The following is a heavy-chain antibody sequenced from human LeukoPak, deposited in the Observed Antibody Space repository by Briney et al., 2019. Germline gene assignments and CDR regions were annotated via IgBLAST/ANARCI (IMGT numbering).Heavy chain of an antibody. CDR3: ALLASGLNY. V-gene: IGHV1-2*02. D-gene: IGHD3-10*01. CDR1: GYTFTDYY. J-gene: IGHJ4*02. CDR2: ITPNNGAT. Sequence: ASVKVSCKASGYTFTDYYIHWVRQAPGQGLEWMGWITPNNGATNSPQKFQDRVTMTRDTSISTAYMELTRLRSDDTAVYYCALLASGLNYWGQGTLVTVPS.